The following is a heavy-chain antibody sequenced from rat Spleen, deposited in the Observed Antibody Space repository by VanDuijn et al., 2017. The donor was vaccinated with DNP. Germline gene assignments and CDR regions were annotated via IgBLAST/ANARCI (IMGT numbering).Heavy chain of an antibody. Sequence: QVQLTESGPGLVQPSQTLSLTCTVSGFSLTSYGVSWVRQPPGKGLEWIAAISSGGSTYYNSALKSRLSFSKATSKSQVFLKLNSLQTEDTATYYCARDLIIRDTTSAMDAWGQGTSVTVSS. CDR3: ARDLIIRDTTSAMDA. V-gene: IGHV2S12*01. J-gene: IGHJ4*01. D-gene: IGHD4-3*01. CDR2: ISSGGST. CDR1: GFSLTSYG.